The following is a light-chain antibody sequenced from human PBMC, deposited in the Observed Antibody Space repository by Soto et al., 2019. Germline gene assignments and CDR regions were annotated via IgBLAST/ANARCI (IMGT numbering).Light chain of an antibody. CDR1: QSISSY. J-gene: IGKJ1*01. Sequence: DIQMTQSPSSLSASVGDRVTITCRASQSISSYLNWYQQKPGKAPKLLIYAASSLQSGVPSRFSGSGSGTDFTLTISSLQPEDFATYYCKQSNSTPRTFGQGTKVDIK. CDR2: AAS. V-gene: IGKV1-39*01. CDR3: KQSNSTPRT.